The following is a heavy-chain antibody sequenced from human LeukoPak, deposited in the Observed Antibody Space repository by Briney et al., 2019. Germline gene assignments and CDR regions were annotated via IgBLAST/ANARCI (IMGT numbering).Heavy chain of an antibody. CDR1: GFTFSSYS. CDR3: AREPYYDILTGYSKHDAFDI. J-gene: IGHJ3*02. CDR2: ISSSSSYI. V-gene: IGHV3-21*01. D-gene: IGHD3-9*01. Sequence: GGSLRLSCAASGFTFSSYSMNWVRQAPGKGLEWVSSISSSSSYIYYADSVKGRFTISRDNAKNSLYLQMNSLRAEDTAVYYCAREPYYDILTGYSKHDAFDIWGQGTMVTVSS.